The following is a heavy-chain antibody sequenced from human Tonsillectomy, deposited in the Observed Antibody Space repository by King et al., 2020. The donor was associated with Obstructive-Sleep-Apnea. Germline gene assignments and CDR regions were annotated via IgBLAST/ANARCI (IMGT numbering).Heavy chain of an antibody. CDR2: IYHSGST. D-gene: IGHD2-21*02. J-gene: IGHJ4*02. CDR1: GSSISSGYY. V-gene: IGHV4-38-2*02. CDR3: ARAPVMVTATTHFDY. Sequence: VQLQESGPGLVKPSETLSLTCTVSGSSISSGYYWGWIRQPPGKGLEWIGSIYHSGSTFYYPSLKSRVTISVDTSKNQLSLKLSSVTAADTAVYYCARAPVMVTATTHFDYWGQGTLVTVSS.